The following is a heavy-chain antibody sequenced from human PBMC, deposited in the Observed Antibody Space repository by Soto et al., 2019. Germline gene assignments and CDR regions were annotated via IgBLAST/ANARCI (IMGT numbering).Heavy chain of an antibody. Sequence: QVHLVQSGAEVKKPGASVKVSCQASGYSFSTYAMNWVRQAPGQGLEWMGWIHGDNGNTKYSQKFQGRVTITRDTSASTFTSYMELSSLRSEDTGVYYCAREPVSHQLPPELDMDVWGEGTTVTVSS. CDR1: GYSFSTYA. CDR2: IHGDNGNT. D-gene: IGHD2-2*01. V-gene: IGHV1-3*01. CDR3: AREPVSHQLPPELDMDV. J-gene: IGHJ6*03.